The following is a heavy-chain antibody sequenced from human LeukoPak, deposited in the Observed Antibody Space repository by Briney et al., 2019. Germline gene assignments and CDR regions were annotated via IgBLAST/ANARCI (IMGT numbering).Heavy chain of an antibody. CDR3: AKHRRDDNISGSYRGLHY. D-gene: IGHD3-10*01. Sequence: PGGSLRLSCAGSGFTFSSYALSWIRQAPGKGLEWVSGISNSGGSTYYADSVKGRFTMSRDNFKNTVYLQMNSLRDEDTAVYYCAKHRRDDNISGSYRGLHYWGQGTLVTVSS. V-gene: IGHV3-23*01. CDR1: GFTFSSYA. CDR2: ISNSGGST. J-gene: IGHJ4*02.